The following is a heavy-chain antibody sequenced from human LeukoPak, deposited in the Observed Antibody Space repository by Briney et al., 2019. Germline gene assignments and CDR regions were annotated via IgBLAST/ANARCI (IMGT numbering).Heavy chain of an antibody. V-gene: IGHV3-23*01. D-gene: IGHD3-10*01. J-gene: IGHJ4*02. CDR3: ASGTYRLGDY. Sequence: PGRSLRLSCAASGLSFSTYAMSWVRHAPGKGLEWISGISSSSTDTHYAESVKGRFRVSRDNSKTTLYLQMNSLRAEGTAVYYCASGTYRLGDYWGQGVLVAVAS. CDR1: GLSFSTYA. CDR2: ISSSSTDT.